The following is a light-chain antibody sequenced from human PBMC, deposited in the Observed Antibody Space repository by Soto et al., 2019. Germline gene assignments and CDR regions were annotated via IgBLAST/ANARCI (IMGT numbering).Light chain of an antibody. J-gene: IGKJ1*01. CDR3: QQYDTYSQT. V-gene: IGKV1-5*03. CDR1: QSISSW. Sequence: DIQMTQSPSTLSASVGDRVTITCRASQSISSWLAWYQQKPGKAPKLLIYKASNLESGVPSRFSGSGSGTEFTLTISGLQPEDFAIYYCQQYDTYSQTFGQGTKVEIK. CDR2: KAS.